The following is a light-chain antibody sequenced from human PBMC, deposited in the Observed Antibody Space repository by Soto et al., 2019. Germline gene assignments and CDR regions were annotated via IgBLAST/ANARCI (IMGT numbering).Light chain of an antibody. J-gene: IGKJ1*01. CDR1: QSVRGS. Sequence: IELTQSPGTLSLSPGERATLSCRASQSVRGSLAWYQQKPGHAPRPLIYGASTRATGIPARFRGRGSGTEFTLTISSLQAEDFAVYCCQQHNSWPQTFGQGTQVDI. CDR3: QQHNSWPQT. V-gene: IGKV3-15*01. CDR2: GAS.